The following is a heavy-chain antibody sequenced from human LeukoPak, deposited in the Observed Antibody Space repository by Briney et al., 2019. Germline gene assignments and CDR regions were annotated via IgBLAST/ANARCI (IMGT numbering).Heavy chain of an antibody. CDR2: ISYDGSNK. Sequence: PGRSLRLSCAASEFTFSSYAMHWVRQAPGKGLEWVAVISYDGSNKYYADSVKGRFTISRDNSENTLYLQMNSLRAEDTAVYYCARDGPPSSDSSGYYYHDYWGQGTLVTVSS. CDR3: ARDGPPSSDSSGYYYHDY. J-gene: IGHJ4*02. CDR1: EFTFSSYA. D-gene: IGHD3-22*01. V-gene: IGHV3-30*04.